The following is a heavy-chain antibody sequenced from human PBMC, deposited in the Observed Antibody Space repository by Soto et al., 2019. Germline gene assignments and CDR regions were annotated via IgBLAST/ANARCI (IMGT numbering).Heavy chain of an antibody. J-gene: IGHJ4*02. CDR3: ARRISARTYYFDY. D-gene: IGHD6-6*01. CDR2: IFHSGIS. V-gene: IGHV4-30-2*01. CDR1: GGSITTVGYS. Sequence: PSETLSLTCAVSGGSITTVGYSWSWIRQPPGKGLEWTGYIFHSGISYSNPSLKGRVTMSVDGSKNRFSLRLSSVTAADTAVYYCARRISARTYYFDYWGQGTLVTVSS.